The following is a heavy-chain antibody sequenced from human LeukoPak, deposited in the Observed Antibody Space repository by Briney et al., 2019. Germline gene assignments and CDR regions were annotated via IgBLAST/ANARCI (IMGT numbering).Heavy chain of an antibody. D-gene: IGHD6-19*01. CDR2: INPNSGGT. V-gene: IGHV1-2*02. CDR3: AIDYSSDWSMDY. Sequence: ASVKVSCKASGYTFTGYYMHWVRQAPGQGLEWMGWINPNSGGTNYAQKFQGRVTMTRDTSISTAYMELSRLRSDDTAVYYCAIDYSSDWSMDYWGQGTLVTVSS. CDR1: GYTFTGYY. J-gene: IGHJ4*02.